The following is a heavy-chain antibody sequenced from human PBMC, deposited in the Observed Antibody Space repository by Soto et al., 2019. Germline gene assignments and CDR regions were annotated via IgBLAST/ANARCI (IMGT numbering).Heavy chain of an antibody. D-gene: IGHD2-15*01. CDR1: GGTFSSYA. V-gene: IGHV1-69*13. Sequence: SVKVSCKASGGTFSSYAISWVRQAPGQGLEWMGGIIPIFGTANYAQKFQGRVTITADESTSTAYMELSSLRSEDTAVYYCARDPDCSGGSCYWFDPWGQGTLVTVSS. CDR2: IIPIFGTA. J-gene: IGHJ5*02. CDR3: ARDPDCSGGSCYWFDP.